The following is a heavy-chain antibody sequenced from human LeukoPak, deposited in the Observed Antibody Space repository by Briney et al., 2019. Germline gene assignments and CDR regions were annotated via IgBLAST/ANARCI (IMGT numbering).Heavy chain of an antibody. J-gene: IGHJ4*02. CDR1: GVSISAYF. D-gene: IGHD5-24*01. Sequence: SETLSLTCTVSGVSISAYFWTWIRQPAGKGLEWIGRIYTSGTINYNPSLKSRVTISVDASKNQLSLKLSSVTAADTAVYFCARGGDAHKGGNYWGQGTLVTVSS. CDR3: ARGGDAHKGGNY. V-gene: IGHV4-4*07. CDR2: IYTSGTI.